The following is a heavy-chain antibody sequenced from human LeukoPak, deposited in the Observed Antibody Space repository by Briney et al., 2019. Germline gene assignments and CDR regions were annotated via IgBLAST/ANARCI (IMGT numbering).Heavy chain of an antibody. CDR3: ATGVKAAAGIDTGSYYYNGMDV. Sequence: QPGGSLRLSCAASGFTFSSYAMHWVRQAPGKGLEWVAVIWNDGSNKYYADSVKGRFTISRDNSKNTLYLQMNSLRTEDTAVYFCATGVKAAAGIDTGSYYYNGMDVWGQGTTVTVSS. D-gene: IGHD6-13*01. CDR1: GFTFSSYA. J-gene: IGHJ6*02. V-gene: IGHV3-33*08. CDR2: IWNDGSNK.